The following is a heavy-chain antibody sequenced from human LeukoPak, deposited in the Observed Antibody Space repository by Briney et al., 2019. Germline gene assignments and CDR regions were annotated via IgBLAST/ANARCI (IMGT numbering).Heavy chain of an antibody. V-gene: IGHV3-53*01. D-gene: IGHD1-26*01. CDR1: GITFSNYA. J-gene: IGHJ4*02. CDR3: ARKWGDGAFDY. Sequence: GGSLRLSCVASGITFSNYAVSWVRQVPGKGLECVSVIYSGGGTNYADSVKGRFTISRDISKNTLYLQMNSLRADDTAVYYCARKWGDGAFDYWGQGTLVTVSS. CDR2: IYSGGGT.